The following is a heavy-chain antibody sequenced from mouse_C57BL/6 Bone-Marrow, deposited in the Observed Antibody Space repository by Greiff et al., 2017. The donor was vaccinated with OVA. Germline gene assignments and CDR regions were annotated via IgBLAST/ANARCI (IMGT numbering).Heavy chain of an antibody. CDR1: GFNIKNTY. Sequence: EVKLMESVAELVRPGASVKLSCTASGFNIKNTYMHWVKQRPEPGLEWIGRIDPANGNTTYAPKVQVKVTITEDTSSNPAYLQLSSLTSEDTAIYYWARGGYFDVWGTGTTVTVSS. J-gene: IGHJ1*03. V-gene: IGHV14-3*01. CDR3: ARGGYFDV. CDR2: IDPANGNT.